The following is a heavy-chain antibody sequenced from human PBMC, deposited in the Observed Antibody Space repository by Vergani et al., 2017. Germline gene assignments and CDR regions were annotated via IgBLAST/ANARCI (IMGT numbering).Heavy chain of an antibody. Sequence: QVQLQESGPGLVKPSETLSLTCTVSGGSISGHYWSWIRQAPGKGLDWVGYIYYTGDTRSNPSLTSRISMSLDTSRSQFSLPVKSVTVADTAVYYCARYLCPGGSCIGFDYWGQGILVTVSS. CDR3: ARYLCPGGSCIGFDY. J-gene: IGHJ4*02. CDR2: IYYTGDT. D-gene: IGHD2-8*02. V-gene: IGHV4-59*11. CDR1: GGSISGHY.